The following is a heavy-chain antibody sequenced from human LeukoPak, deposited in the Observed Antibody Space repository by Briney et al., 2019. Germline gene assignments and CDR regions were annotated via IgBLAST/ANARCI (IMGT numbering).Heavy chain of an antibody. CDR1: GFTFSSYS. CDR2: ISSSSSYI. D-gene: IGHD3-22*01. CDR3: ARDLYYYDSSDTDY. Sequence: GGSLRLSCAASGFTFSSYSMNWVRPAPGKGLEWVSSISSSSSYIYYADSVKGRFTISRDNAKNSLYLQMNSLRAEDTAVYYCARDLYYYDSSDTDYWGQGTLVTVSS. J-gene: IGHJ4*02. V-gene: IGHV3-21*01.